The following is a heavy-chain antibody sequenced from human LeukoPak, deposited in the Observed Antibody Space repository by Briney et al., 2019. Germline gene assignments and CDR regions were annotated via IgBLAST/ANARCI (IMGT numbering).Heavy chain of an antibody. CDR1: GGSISSYY. J-gene: IGHJ6*04. CDR3: ARDNGPYYYGMDV. V-gene: IGHV4-59*01. Sequence: SETLSLTCTVSGGSISSYYWSWIRQPPGKGLGWIGYIYYSGSTNYNPSLKSRVTISVDTSKNQFYLTLSSVTAADTAVYYCARDNGPYYYGMDVWGKGTTVTVSS. CDR2: IYYSGST.